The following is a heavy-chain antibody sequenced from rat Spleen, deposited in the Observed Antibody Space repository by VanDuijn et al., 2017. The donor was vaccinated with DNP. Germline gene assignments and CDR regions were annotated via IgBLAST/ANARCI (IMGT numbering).Heavy chain of an antibody. Sequence: EVQLVESGGGLVQPGRSLRLSCAASGFTFRDYNMAWVRQAPKKGLEWVAAISTSGRRTYYADSVKGRFTISRDNAKNTLYLQMNSLRSEDTATYYCARGSGTYYWYFDFWGPGTMVTVSS. CDR2: ISTSGRRT. CDR1: GFTFRDYN. D-gene: IGHD5-1*01. J-gene: IGHJ1*01. V-gene: IGHV5S23*01. CDR3: ARGSGTYYWYFDF.